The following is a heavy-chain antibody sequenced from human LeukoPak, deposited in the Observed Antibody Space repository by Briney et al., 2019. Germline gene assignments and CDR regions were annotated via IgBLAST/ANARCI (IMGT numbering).Heavy chain of an antibody. Sequence: PGGSLRLSCAASGFTFSSYGMHWVRQAPGKGLEWVAVISYDGSNKYYADSVKGRFTISRDNAKSSLYLQMNSLRAEDTTVYYCARGGTSCGGDCLDYWGQGTLVTVSS. D-gene: IGHD2-21*02. V-gene: IGHV3-33*05. CDR3: ARGGTSCGGDCLDY. CDR1: GFTFSSYG. J-gene: IGHJ4*02. CDR2: ISYDGSNK.